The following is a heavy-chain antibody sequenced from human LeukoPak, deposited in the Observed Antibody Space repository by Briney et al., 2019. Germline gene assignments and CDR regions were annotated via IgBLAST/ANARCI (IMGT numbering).Heavy chain of an antibody. J-gene: IGHJ4*02. CDR2: ITSTSSTI. Sequence: GGSLRLSCAASGFTFSSYSMNWVRQAPGKGLEWVSYITSTSSTIYYADSVKGRFTISRDHARNSLYLQMNSLRAEDTAVYYCARDGVLWFGETTDYWGQGTLVTVSS. D-gene: IGHD3-10*01. CDR1: GFTFSSYS. CDR3: ARDGVLWFGETTDY. V-gene: IGHV3-48*01.